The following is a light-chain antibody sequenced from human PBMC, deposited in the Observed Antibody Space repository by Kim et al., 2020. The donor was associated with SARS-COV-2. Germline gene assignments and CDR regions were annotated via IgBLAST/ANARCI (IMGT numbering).Light chain of an antibody. V-gene: IGLV3-27*01. CDR2: KDS. CDR1: VLAKKY. Sequence: SYELTQPSSVSVSPGQTARITCSGDVLAKKYTRWFQQKPGQAPVLVIYKDSARPSGIPERFSGSSSGTTVTLTISGAQVGDEADYYCYSATDNTCVFGGGTQLTVL. CDR3: YSATDNTCV. J-gene: IGLJ2*01.